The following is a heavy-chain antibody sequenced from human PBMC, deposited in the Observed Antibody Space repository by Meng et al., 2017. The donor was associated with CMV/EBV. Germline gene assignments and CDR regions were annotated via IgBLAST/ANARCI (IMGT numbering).Heavy chain of an antibody. V-gene: IGHV3-21*01. Sequence: LSLTCAASGFTFSSYSMNWVRQAPGKGLEWVSSISSSSSYIYYADSVKGRFTISRDNAKNSLYLQMNSLRAEDTAVYYCARDYPLRSYVGYGMDVWGQGTTVTVSS. CDR1: GFTFSSYS. CDR3: ARDYPLRSYVGYGMDV. J-gene: IGHJ6*02. D-gene: IGHD3-3*01. CDR2: ISSSSSYI.